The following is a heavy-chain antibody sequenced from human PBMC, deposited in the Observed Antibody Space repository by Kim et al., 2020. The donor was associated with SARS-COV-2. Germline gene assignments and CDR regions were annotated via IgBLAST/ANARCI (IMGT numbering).Heavy chain of an antibody. Sequence: ASVKVSCKASGYTFTSYAMNWVRQAPGQGLEWMGWINTNTGNPTYAQGFTGRFVFSLDTSVSTAYLQISSLKAEDTAVYYCARDLEIAVAEGGNWFDPWGQGTRVTVSS. CDR3: ARDLEIAVAEGGNWFDP. V-gene: IGHV7-4-1*02. CDR2: INTNTGNP. J-gene: IGHJ5*02. D-gene: IGHD6-19*01. CDR1: GYTFTSYA.